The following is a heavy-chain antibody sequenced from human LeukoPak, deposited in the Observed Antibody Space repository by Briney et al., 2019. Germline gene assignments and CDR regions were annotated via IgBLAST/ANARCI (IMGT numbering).Heavy chain of an antibody. Sequence: GGSLRLSCAASGFTFSSYAMHWVRQAPGKGLEWVAVISYDGSNKYYADSVKGRFTISRDNSKNTLYLQMNSLRAEDTAVYYCVREWASWGQGTLVTVSS. D-gene: IGHD1-26*01. V-gene: IGHV3-30-3*01. J-gene: IGHJ5*02. CDR3: VREWAS. CDR2: ISYDGSNK. CDR1: GFTFSSYA.